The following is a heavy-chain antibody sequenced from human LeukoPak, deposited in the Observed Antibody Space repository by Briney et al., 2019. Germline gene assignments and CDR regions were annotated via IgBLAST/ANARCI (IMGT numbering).Heavy chain of an antibody. CDR1: GGSISSGGYY. CDR2: IYYSGST. CDR3: ARVRPLDFWSGYSAHFDY. D-gene: IGHD3-3*01. Sequence: SQTLSLTCTVSGGSISSGGYYWSWIRQHPGKGLEWIVYIYYSGSTYYNPSLKSRVTISVDTSKNQFSLKLSSVTAADTAVYYCARVRPLDFWSGYSAHFDYWGQGTLVTVSS. V-gene: IGHV4-31*03. J-gene: IGHJ4*02.